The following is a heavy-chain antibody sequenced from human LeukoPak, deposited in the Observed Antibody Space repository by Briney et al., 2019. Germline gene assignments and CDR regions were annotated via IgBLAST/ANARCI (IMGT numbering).Heavy chain of an antibody. CDR1: GDTFNNYA. Sequence: SVKVSCKASGDTFNNYAISWVRQAPGKGLEWMGGIIPIFGTADYAQKFQGRVTITADESTSTAYMELSSLRSEDTAVYYCARAPNEGAFDMWGQGTMVTVS. CDR3: ARAPNEGAFDM. J-gene: IGHJ3*02. V-gene: IGHV1-69*01. CDR2: IIPIFGTA.